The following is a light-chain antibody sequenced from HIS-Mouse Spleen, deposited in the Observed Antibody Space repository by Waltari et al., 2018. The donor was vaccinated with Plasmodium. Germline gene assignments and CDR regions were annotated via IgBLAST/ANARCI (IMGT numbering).Light chain of an antibody. CDR2: GAS. CDR3: QQYGSSPYT. Sequence: EIVLTQSPGTLSLSTGERATLTCRASQSVSSSYLAWYQQKPGQAPRPLIYGASSRATGIQDRFSGSGSGTDFTLTISRLEPEDFAVYYCQQYGSSPYTFGQGTKLEIK. V-gene: IGKV3-20*01. J-gene: IGKJ2*01. CDR1: QSVSSSY.